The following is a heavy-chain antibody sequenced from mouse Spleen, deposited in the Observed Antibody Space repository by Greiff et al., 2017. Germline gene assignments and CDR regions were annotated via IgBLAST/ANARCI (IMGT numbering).Heavy chain of an antibody. CDR1: GFTFSSYA. D-gene: IGHD3-1*01. Sequence: EVMLVESGGGLVKPGGSLKLSCAASGFTFSSYAMSWVRQTPEKRLEWVATISSGGSYTYYPDSVKGRFTISRDNAKNTLYLQMSSLRSEDTAMYYCARQEGPRDWYFDVWGAGTTVTVSS. J-gene: IGHJ1*01. CDR2: ISSGGSYT. V-gene: IGHV5-9-1*01. CDR3: ARQEGPRDWYFDV.